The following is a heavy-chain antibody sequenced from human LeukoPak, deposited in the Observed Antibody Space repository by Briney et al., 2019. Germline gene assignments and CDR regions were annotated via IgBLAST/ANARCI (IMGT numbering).Heavy chain of an antibody. J-gene: IGHJ3*02. CDR1: GHSFTSYW. CDR3: VTGGWYVDAFDI. V-gene: IGHV5-51*01. D-gene: IGHD6-19*01. CDR2: IYPDDSDT. Sequence: GESLKISCKGSGHSFTSYWIGWVRQMPGKGLEWMGIIYPDDSDTRYSPSFQGQVIMSADKSISTAYLQWSSLKASDTAMYYCVTGGWYVDAFDIWGQGTMVTVSS.